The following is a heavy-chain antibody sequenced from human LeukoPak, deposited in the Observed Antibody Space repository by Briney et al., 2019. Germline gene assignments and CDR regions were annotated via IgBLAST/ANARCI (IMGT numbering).Heavy chain of an antibody. D-gene: IGHD4-23*01. CDR3: ARGVVPRAFDI. V-gene: IGHV4-34*01. J-gene: IGHJ3*02. CDR1: GGSFSGYY. CDR2: INHSGST. Sequence: SETLSLTCAVYGGSFSGYYWSWIRQPPGKGLEWIGEINHSGSTNYNPSLKSRVTISVDTSKNQFSLKLSSVTAADTAVYYCARGVVPRAFDIWGQGTMVTVSS.